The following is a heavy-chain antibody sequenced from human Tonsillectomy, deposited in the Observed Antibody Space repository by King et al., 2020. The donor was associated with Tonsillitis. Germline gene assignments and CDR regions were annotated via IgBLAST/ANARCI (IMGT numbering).Heavy chain of an antibody. CDR1: GYSFTTYW. CDR3: AIKARIAEAPFEY. CDR2: IYPGDSDT. J-gene: IGHJ4*02. Sequence: EVQLVESGAEVKKPGESLKISCKGSGYSFTTYWIGWVRQMPGKGLEWMGIIYPGDSDTRYSPSFQGLVTFSADKSISTAYLQWSSLKASDTAMYYCAIKARIAEAPFEYWGQGTLVTVSA. D-gene: IGHD6-13*01. V-gene: IGHV5-51*01.